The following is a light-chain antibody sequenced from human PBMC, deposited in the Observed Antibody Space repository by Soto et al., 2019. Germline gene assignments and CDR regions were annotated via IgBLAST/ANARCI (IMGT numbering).Light chain of an antibody. CDR1: QGISSW. CDR3: QQADSFPWT. CDR2: AAS. J-gene: IGKJ1*01. Sequence: DLQMTQSPPSVSASVGDRVTITCRASQGISSWLVWYQQKPGKAPKLLIYAASTLQSGVPSRFSGIGSGTHFTLTISSLQPEDFATYYCQQADSFPWTFGQGTQVEIK. V-gene: IGKV1-12*02.